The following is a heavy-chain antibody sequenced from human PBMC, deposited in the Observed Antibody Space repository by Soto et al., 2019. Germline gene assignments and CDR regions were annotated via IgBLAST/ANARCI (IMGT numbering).Heavy chain of an antibody. J-gene: IGHJ4*02. Sequence: SETLSLTCTVSGASIRNYYWSWIRQPPGKGLEWIGYISYSGNTDYNPSLNSRVTISADTSKNQFSLKLTSVTAADTAVYYCARHYSGDPFDYWGQGTLVTVSS. CDR1: GASIRNYY. CDR2: ISYSGNT. V-gene: IGHV4-59*08. D-gene: IGHD4-17*01. CDR3: ARHYSGDPFDY.